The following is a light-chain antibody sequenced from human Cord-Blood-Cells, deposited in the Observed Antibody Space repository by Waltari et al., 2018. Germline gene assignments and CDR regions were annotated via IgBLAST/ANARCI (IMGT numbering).Light chain of an antibody. Sequence: QSVLTQPPSASGTPGQRVTISCSGSSSNIGSNYVYWYQQLPGTPPKLLIYRNNQRPSGVPDRFSGSKSGTSAALAIRGLRSEDEADYYCAPWDDSLSGPVFGGGTKLTVL. CDR2: RNN. J-gene: IGLJ3*02. CDR1: SSNIGSNY. CDR3: APWDDSLSGPV. V-gene: IGLV1-47*01.